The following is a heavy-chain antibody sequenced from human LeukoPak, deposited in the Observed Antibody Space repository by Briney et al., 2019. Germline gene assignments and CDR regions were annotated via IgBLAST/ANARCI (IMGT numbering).Heavy chain of an antibody. Sequence: PSETLSLTCTVSVGSISTYYWSWIRQPPGKGLEWIGYIYYSGSTNYNPPLKSRVTISVDTSKNQFSLNLSSVTAADTAVYYCARQEGLYYSIWGQGTMVTVSS. J-gene: IGHJ3*02. D-gene: IGHD3-10*01. V-gene: IGHV4-59*01. CDR1: VGSISTYY. CDR2: IYYSGST. CDR3: ARQEGLYYSI.